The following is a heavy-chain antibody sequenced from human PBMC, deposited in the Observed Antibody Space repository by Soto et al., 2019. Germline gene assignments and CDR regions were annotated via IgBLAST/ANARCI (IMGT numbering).Heavy chain of an antibody. CDR1: GFTFSTYS. CDR3: AREAEAGTDYFDP. D-gene: IGHD6-13*01. CDR2: ISSSSSYI. V-gene: IGHV3-21*01. J-gene: IGHJ5*02. Sequence: PGGSLRLSCAASGFTFSTYSMNWVRQAPGKGLEWVSSISSSSSYIYYADSVKGRFTISRDNAKNSLFLQMNSLRAEDTGFYYCAREAEAGTDYFDPWGQGTLVTVSS.